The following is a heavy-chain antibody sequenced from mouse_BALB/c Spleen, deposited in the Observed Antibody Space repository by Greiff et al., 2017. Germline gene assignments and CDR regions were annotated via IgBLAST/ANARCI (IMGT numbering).Heavy chain of an antibody. J-gene: IGHJ2*01. CDR3: ARLLFDY. V-gene: IGHV5-17*02. D-gene: IGHD2-1*01. CDR2: ISSGSSTI. CDR1: GFTFSSFG. Sequence: EVQVVESGGGLVQPGGSRKLSCAASGFTFSSFGMHWVRQAPEKGLEWVAYISSGSSTIYYADTVKGRFTISRDNPKNTLFLQMTSLRSEDTAMYYCARLLFDYWGQGTTLTVSS.